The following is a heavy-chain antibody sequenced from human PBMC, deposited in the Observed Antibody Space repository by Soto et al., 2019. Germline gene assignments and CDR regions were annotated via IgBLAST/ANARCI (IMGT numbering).Heavy chain of an antibody. D-gene: IGHD2-2*01. CDR3: ARGDFGCDSPSCHGS. V-gene: IGHV4-34*01. J-gene: IGHJ5*02. Sequence: QVQLQQWGAGLLKPPETLSLTCAVYGGSFSGYYWSWIRQPPGKGLEWIGEINHSGSTNYNPSLKSRVTISADTSKNQFSLKLNSVTAADTAVYYCARGDFGCDSPSCHGSWGQGTLVTVSS. CDR2: INHSGST. CDR1: GGSFSGYY.